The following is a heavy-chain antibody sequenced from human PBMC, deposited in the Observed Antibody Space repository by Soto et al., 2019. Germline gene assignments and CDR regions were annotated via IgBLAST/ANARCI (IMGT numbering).Heavy chain of an antibody. Sequence: QVQLQESGPGLVKPSETLSLTCTVSGGSISSYYWSWLRQPPGQGLECIGYNYYSGSTNYNPSLKSRGTTSVDTTKNPFSMKLSSVTDADTAVYYCARDYHFDYWGQGTMVTVSS. CDR3: ARDYHFDY. J-gene: IGHJ4*02. CDR2: NYYSGST. V-gene: IGHV4-59*01. CDR1: GGSISSYY.